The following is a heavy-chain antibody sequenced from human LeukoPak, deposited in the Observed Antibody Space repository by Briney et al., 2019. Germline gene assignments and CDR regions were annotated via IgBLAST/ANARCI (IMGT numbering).Heavy chain of an antibody. V-gene: IGHV3-13*05. CDR2: IGTAGDP. J-gene: IGHJ4*02. D-gene: IGHD3-9*01. CDR3: ARGGNRNYDILTGYGRNFDY. Sequence: PGGSLRLSCAASGFTFSSYDMHWVRQATGEGLEWVSSIGTAGDPYYPASVKGRFTSSRENAKNSLYLQMNSLRAEDTAVYYCARGGNRNYDILTGYGRNFDYWGQGTLVTVSS. CDR1: GFTFSSYD.